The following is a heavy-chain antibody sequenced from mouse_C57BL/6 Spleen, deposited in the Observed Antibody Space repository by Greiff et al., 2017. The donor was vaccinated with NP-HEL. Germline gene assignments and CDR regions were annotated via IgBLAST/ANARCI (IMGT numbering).Heavy chain of an antibody. J-gene: IGHJ2*01. D-gene: IGHD3-2*02. V-gene: IGHV14-4*01. CDR2: IDPENGDT. CDR3: TTGDSSGPGD. CDR1: GFNIKDDY. Sequence: VQLQQSGAELVRPGASVKLSCTASGFNIKDDYMHWVKQRPEQGLEWIGWIDPENGDTEYASKFQGKATITADTSSNTAYLQLSSLTSEDTAVYYCTTGDSSGPGDWGQGTTLTVSS.